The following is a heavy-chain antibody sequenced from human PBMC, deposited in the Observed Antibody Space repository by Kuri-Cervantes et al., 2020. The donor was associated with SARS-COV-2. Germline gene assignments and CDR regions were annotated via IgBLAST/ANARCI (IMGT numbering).Heavy chain of an antibody. D-gene: IGHD3-22*01. CDR1: GFTFDNYG. CDR3: AKDFTNYYYDSSGIDY. CDR2: ISYDGSNK. V-gene: IGHV3-30*18. Sequence: GGSLRLSCAASGFTFDNYGMHWVRQAPGKGLEWVAVISYDGSNKYYADSVKGRFTISRDNSTNTLYLQMNSLRAEDTAVYYCAKDFTNYYYDSSGIDYWGQGTLVTVSS. J-gene: IGHJ4*02.